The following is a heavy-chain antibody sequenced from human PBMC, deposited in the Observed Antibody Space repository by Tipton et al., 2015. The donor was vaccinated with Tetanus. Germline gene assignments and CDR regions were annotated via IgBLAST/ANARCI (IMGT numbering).Heavy chain of an antibody. J-gene: IGHJ4*02. Sequence: TLSLTCAVYGGSFSGYYWRWIRQPPGKGLEWIGEINHSGSTNYNPSLKSRVTISVDTSKNHFSLKLSSVTAADTAVYYCARVYPPDSSGYFNVIDYWGQGTLVTASS. CDR1: GGSFSGYY. V-gene: IGHV4-34*01. D-gene: IGHD3-22*01. CDR3: ARVYPPDSSGYFNVIDY. CDR2: INHSGST.